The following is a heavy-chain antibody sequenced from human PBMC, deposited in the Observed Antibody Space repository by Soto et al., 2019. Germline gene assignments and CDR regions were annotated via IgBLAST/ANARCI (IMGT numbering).Heavy chain of an antibody. CDR2: INPSGGGI. CDR3: ERDSRGDGGPSYYYGMDV. J-gene: IGHJ6*02. V-gene: IGHV1-46*01. Sequence: QVQLVQSGAEVKKPGASVKVSCKASGYTFTSYYLHWVRQATGQGLEWMGIINPSGGGISYAQRGQGRGTMTRDTSTSTVYRELNSLRSVDTAVYYCERDSRGDGGPSYYYGMDVWGQGTTVTVSS. D-gene: IGHD2-21*02. CDR1: GYTFTSYY.